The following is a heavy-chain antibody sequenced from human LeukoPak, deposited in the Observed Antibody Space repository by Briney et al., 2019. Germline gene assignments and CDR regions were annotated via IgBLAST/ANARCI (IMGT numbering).Heavy chain of an antibody. Sequence: SETLSLTCTVSGGSISSYYWSWIRQPPGKGLEWIGYIYYSGSTNYNPSLKSRVTISVDMSKNQFSLKLSSVTAADTAVYYCARGALFGYYYYMDVWGKGTTVTVSS. CDR2: IYYSGST. CDR1: GGSISSYY. D-gene: IGHD3-3*01. J-gene: IGHJ6*03. V-gene: IGHV4-59*01. CDR3: ARGALFGYYYYMDV.